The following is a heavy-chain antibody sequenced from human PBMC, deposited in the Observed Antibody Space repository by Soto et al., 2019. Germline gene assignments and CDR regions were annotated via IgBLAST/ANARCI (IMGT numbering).Heavy chain of an antibody. CDR2: IFDSGIT. D-gene: IGHD3-10*01. CDR3: TRVTESTLDP. CDR1: CGSISRYY. V-gene: IGHV4-59*12. Sequence: PSETLSLTCSVSCGSISRYYWSWIRQPPGKGLEWIGYIFDSGITHYNPSLESRLTLSVDTSKNQFSLRLRSVTAADTAVYYCTRVTESTLDPWGQGTLVTVSS. J-gene: IGHJ5*02.